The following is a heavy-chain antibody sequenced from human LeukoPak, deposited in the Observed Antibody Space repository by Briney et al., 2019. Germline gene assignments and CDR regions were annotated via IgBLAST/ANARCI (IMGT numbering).Heavy chain of an antibody. J-gene: IGHJ4*02. V-gene: IGHV1-2*02. CDR2: INPDSGVT. Sequence: GASVKVSCKASGFILTAYYMHWVRQAPGQGLEWMGWINPDSGVTMYAQKFQDRVTMTRDTSINTAYMEVSSLRFDDTAVYYCARDRDNSAGTFDYWGQGTLVTVSS. CDR3: ARDRDNSAGTFDY. D-gene: IGHD6-13*01. CDR1: GFILTAYY.